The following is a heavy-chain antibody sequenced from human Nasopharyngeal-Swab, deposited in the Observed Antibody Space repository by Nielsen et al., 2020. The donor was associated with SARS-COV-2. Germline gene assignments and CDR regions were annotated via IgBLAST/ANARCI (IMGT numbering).Heavy chain of an antibody. CDR3: AREEQWLVRGEVYYYYGMDV. J-gene: IGHJ6*02. V-gene: IGHV6-1*01. Sequence: SQTLSLTCAISGDRVSSNSAAWNWIRQSPSRGLEWLGRTYYRSKWYNDYAVSVKSRITINPDTSKNQFSLQLNSVTPEDTAVYYCAREEQWLVRGEVYYYYGMDVWGQGTTVTVSS. CDR2: TYYRSKWYN. CDR1: GDRVSSNSAA. D-gene: IGHD6-19*01.